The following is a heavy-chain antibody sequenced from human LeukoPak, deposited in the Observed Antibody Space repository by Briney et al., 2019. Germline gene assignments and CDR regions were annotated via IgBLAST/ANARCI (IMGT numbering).Heavy chain of an antibody. CDR1: GLSFSGFA. J-gene: IGHJ4*02. V-gene: IGHV3-23*01. CDR3: AKDRTGDTIVRGVDLPLDY. D-gene: IGHD3-10*01. CDR2: IRGNGET. Sequence: PGGSLRLTCAASGLSFSGFAMSWVRHGPARGLEWVSSIRGNGETFYADSVKGRFTISRDNSKNTLYLQMNSLRAEDTAVYYCAKDRTGDTIVRGVDLPLDYWGQGTLVTVSS.